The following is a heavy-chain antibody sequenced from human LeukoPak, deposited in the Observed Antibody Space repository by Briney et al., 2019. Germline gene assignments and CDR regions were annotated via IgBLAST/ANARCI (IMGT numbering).Heavy chain of an antibody. V-gene: IGHV3-33*01. CDR2: IWYDGSNK. D-gene: IGHD3-10*01. CDR3: ARDSDGSESYHYYYGMDV. J-gene: IGHJ6*02. Sequence: PGGSLRLSCAASGFTFSSYGMHWVRQAPGKGLEWVAVIWYDGSNKYYADSVKGRFTISRDNSKNTLYLQMNSLRAEDTAVYYCARDSDGSESYHYYYGMDVWGQGTTVTVSS. CDR1: GFTFSSYG.